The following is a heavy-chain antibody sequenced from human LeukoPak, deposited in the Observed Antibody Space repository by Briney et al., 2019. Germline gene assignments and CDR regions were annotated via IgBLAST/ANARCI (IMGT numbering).Heavy chain of an antibody. D-gene: IGHD6-13*01. Sequence: ASVKVSCKASGYTFSAYYMHWVRQAPGKGLEWMGRINPNSGGTNNAQKFQGRVTMTRDTSISTAYMELTSLRFDDTALYYCTRSAIEAGGESDHWGLGTLVTVSS. CDR2: INPNSGGT. J-gene: IGHJ4*02. CDR3: TRSAIEAGGESDH. V-gene: IGHV1-2*06. CDR1: GYTFSAYY.